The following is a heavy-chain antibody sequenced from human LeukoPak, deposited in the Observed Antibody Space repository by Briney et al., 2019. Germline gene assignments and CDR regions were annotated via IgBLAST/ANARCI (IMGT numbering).Heavy chain of an antibody. D-gene: IGHD6-19*01. Sequence: ASVKVSCKASGYTFTSYGISWVRQAPGQGLEWMGWISAYNGNANYAQKLQGGVTMTTDTSTSTAYMELRSLRSDDTAVYYCARRWIAVAVGYFDYWGQRTLVTVSS. V-gene: IGHV1-18*01. CDR1: GYTFTSYG. J-gene: IGHJ4*02. CDR3: ARRWIAVAVGYFDY. CDR2: ISAYNGNA.